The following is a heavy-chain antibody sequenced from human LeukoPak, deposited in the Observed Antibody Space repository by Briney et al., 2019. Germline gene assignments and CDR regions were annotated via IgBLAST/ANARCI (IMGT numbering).Heavy chain of an antibody. V-gene: IGHV4-4*07. CDR3: ARSSFSRCMDV. CDR1: GGYISRYY. CDR2: IYTSGST. J-gene: IGHJ6*02. Sequence: SETLSLTCSVSGGYISRYYRSWIRQPAGKGLEWIGRIYTSGSTNYNPSLKSRVTLSADTSKIQFSLKLSSVTAADTAVYYSARSSFSRCMDVEVQGNTVTVSS.